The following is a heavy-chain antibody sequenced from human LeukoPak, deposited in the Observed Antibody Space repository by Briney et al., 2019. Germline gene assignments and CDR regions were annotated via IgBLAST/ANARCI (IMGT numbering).Heavy chain of an antibody. CDR1: GVSISSSNSY. J-gene: IGHJ4*02. V-gene: IGHV4-39*01. CDR2: IYYSGNT. CDR3: ASRYSALDY. Sequence: SETLYLTCTVSGVSISSSNSYWGWIRQPQGQGLEGIGSIYYSGNTYYNASLRSQVSISIDTSKNQFSLRLRSVTAADTAVYYCASRYSALDYWGQGTLVTVSS. D-gene: IGHD1-14*01.